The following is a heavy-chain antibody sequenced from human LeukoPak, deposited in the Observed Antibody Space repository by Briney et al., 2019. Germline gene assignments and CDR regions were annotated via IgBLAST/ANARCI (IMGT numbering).Heavy chain of an antibody. Sequence: ASVKVSCKASGYAFTSYEINWGGQSTGQGFDGWGWMNPKSVNTGYAQKFQARVTMIRNTSISTAYMELSSLRSEDTAVYYCARGRIVMYYDSSGYRLAFDIWGQGTMVTVSS. CDR1: GYAFTSYE. V-gene: IGHV1-8*01. J-gene: IGHJ3*02. CDR3: ARGRIVMYYDSSGYRLAFDI. D-gene: IGHD3-22*01. CDR2: MNPKSVNT.